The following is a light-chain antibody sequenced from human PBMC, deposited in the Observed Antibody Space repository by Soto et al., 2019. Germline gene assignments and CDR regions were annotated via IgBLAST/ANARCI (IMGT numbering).Light chain of an antibody. Sequence: DIVMTQSPDSLAVSLGERATINCKSSQTILYSPNNKNYLAWYQKKAGQPPKLLIYWASTRESGVPDRFSGSGSGTDFTLTISSLQAEDVAVYYCQQYCDTPRTFGQGTKVEFK. V-gene: IGKV4-1*01. CDR2: WAS. CDR3: QQYCDTPRT. CDR1: QTILYSPNNKNY. J-gene: IGKJ1*01.